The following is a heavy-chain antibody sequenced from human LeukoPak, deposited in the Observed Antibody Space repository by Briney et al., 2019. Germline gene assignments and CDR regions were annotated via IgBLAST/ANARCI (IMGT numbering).Heavy chain of an antibody. J-gene: IGHJ6*02. CDR1: GGSISSGDYY. CDR2: VSDGGGT. Sequence: SQTLSLTCTVSGGSISSGDYYWSWIRQPPGKGLEWIGEVSDGGGTDYNPSLKSRVTMSVDTSKNQFSLRLSSVTAADTAVYYCARGRDVGRSRGFIPYGMDVWGQGTTVIVSS. D-gene: IGHD3-10*01. V-gene: IGHV4-30-4*01. CDR3: ARGRDVGRSRGFIPYGMDV.